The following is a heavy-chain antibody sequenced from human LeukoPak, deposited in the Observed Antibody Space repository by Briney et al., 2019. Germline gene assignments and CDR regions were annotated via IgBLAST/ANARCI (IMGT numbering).Heavy chain of an antibody. CDR1: GFTFSSYA. V-gene: IGHV4-4*07. CDR3: ARESYAYYMDV. Sequence: GSLRLSCAASGFTFSSYAMSWIRQPAGKGLEWIGRIYTSGSTNYNPSLKSRVTISVDTSKNQFSPKLSSVTAADTAVYYCARESYAYYMDVWGKGTTVTVSS. D-gene: IGHD3-16*01. CDR2: IYTSGST. J-gene: IGHJ6*03.